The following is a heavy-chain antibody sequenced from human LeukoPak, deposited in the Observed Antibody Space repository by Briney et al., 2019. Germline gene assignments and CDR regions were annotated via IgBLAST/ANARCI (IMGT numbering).Heavy chain of an antibody. CDR3: ARGEYYDILTGYYNVSAFDI. D-gene: IGHD3-9*01. J-gene: IGHJ3*02. Sequence: SVKVSCKASGGTFSSYAISWVRQAPGQGLEWMGRIIPIFGTANYAQKFQGRVTITTDESTSTAYMELSSLRSEDTAVYYCARGEYYDILTGYYNVSAFDIWGQRTMVTVPS. CDR1: GGTFSSYA. V-gene: IGHV1-69*05. CDR2: IIPIFGTA.